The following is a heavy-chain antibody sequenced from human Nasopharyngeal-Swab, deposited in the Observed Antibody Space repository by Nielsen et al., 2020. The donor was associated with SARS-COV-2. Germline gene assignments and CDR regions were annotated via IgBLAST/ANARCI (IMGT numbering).Heavy chain of an antibody. V-gene: IGHV3-30*04. Sequence: WIRQPPGKGLEWVAVISYDGSNKYYADSVKGRFTISRDNSKNTLYLQMNSLRAEDTAVYYCARARREGSWGQGTLVTVSS. CDR3: ARARREGS. CDR2: ISYDGSNK. J-gene: IGHJ5*02.